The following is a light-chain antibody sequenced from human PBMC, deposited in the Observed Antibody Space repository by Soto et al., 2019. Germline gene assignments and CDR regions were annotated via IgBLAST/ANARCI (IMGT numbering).Light chain of an antibody. J-gene: IGKJ4*01. V-gene: IGKV3-20*01. CDR3: HQYGISP. Sequence: EVVLAQSPGTLSLSPGERANLSCRASQSVSSNYLAWYQQKPGQAPRLLIYVASSRATGIPDRFSGSGSGTEFTLTISRLEPEDFALYYCHQYGISPFGGGTKVDIK. CDR1: QSVSSNY. CDR2: VAS.